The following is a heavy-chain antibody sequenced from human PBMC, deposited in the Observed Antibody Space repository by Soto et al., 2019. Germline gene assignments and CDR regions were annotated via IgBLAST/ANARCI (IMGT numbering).Heavy chain of an antibody. CDR2: IYKIATT. CDR1: GDSISNLYYF. V-gene: IGHV4-30-4*01. D-gene: IGHD7-27*01. Sequence: SETLSLTCSVSGDSISNLYYFWAWIRQPPGQALEYIGYIYKIATTYYNPSFESRVAISVDTSKSQFSLNVTSVTAADTAVYFCARGRYCLTGRCFQKWSDSWGPGALVPVSS. J-gene: IGHJ5*01. CDR3: ARGRYCLTGRCFQKWSDS.